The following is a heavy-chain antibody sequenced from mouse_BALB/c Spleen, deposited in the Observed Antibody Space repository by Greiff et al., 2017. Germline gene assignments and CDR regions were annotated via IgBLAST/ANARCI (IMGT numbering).Heavy chain of an antibody. Sequence: EVQLVESGGGLVKPGGSLKLSCAASGFTFSSYAMSWVRQTPEQRLEWVASISSGGSTYYSDSVKGRFTISRDNARNILYLQMSSLRSEDTAMYYCARGGGGYFDYWGQGTTLTVSS. V-gene: IGHV5-6-5*01. CDR2: ISSGGST. CDR1: GFTFSSYA. CDR3: ARGGGGYFDY. J-gene: IGHJ2*01. D-gene: IGHD1-1*02.